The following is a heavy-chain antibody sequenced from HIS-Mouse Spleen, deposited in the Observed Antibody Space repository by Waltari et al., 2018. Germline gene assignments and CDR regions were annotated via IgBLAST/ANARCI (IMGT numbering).Heavy chain of an antibody. CDR1: GYTFTGYY. Sequence: QVQLAQSGAEVKKPGASVKVSCKASGYTFTGYYMHWVRQAPGQGLEWRGWITPNRGSTNNAQKVQVRVTMTRDTSISTAYMELSRLRSDDTAVYYCARGSGRWELLLPNWFDPWGQGTLVTVSS. CDR3: ARGSGRWELLLPNWFDP. V-gene: IGHV1-2*02. CDR2: ITPNRGST. J-gene: IGHJ5*02. D-gene: IGHD1-26*01.